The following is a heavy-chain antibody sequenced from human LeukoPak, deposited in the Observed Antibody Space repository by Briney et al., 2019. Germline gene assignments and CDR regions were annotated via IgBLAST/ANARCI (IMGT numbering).Heavy chain of an antibody. D-gene: IGHD6-19*01. V-gene: IGHV3-53*01. CDR1: GFTVSVNY. Sequence: PGRSLRLSCAVSGFTVSVNYMSWVRQAPGKGLEWVSVMYSSGSTDYADYVKGRFTISRDNSKNTLYLQMNRLRDADTDVYSCAREGGPYSSTLRGHWGQGPLVTVSS. J-gene: IGHJ4*02. CDR2: MYSSGST. CDR3: AREGGPYSSTLRGH.